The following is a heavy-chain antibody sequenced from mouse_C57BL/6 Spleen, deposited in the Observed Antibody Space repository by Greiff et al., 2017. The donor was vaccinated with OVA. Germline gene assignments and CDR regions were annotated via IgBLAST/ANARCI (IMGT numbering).Heavy chain of an antibody. V-gene: IGHV1-69*01. J-gene: IGHJ2*01. Sequence: QVQLQQPGAELVMPGASVKLSCKASGYTFTSYWMHWVKQRPGQGLEWIGEIDPSDSYTNYTQKFKGKSTLTVDKSSSTAYLQLSSLTSEDSAVYYGARGGASENDFDYWGQGTTLTVSS. CDR1: GYTFTSYW. CDR2: IDPSDSYT. CDR3: ARGGASENDFDY. D-gene: IGHD3-2*02.